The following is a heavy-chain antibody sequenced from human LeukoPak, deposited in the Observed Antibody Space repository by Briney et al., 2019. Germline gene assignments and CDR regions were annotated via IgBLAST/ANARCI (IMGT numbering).Heavy chain of an antibody. J-gene: IGHJ4*02. CDR1: GYTFTSYD. D-gene: IGHD1-26*01. CDR3: AKDRGGSYLRFFDY. V-gene: IGHV1-8*01. CDR2: MNPNSGNT. Sequence: ASVKVSCKASGYTFTSYDINWVRQATGQGLEWMGWMNPNSGNTGYAQKFQGRVTMTRNTSISTAYMELSSLRSEDTAVYYCAKDRGGSYLRFFDYWGQGTLVTVSS.